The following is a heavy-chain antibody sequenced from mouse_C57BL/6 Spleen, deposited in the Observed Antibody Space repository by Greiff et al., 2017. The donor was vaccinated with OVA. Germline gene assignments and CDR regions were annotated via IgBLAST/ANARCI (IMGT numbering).Heavy chain of an antibody. J-gene: IGHJ3*01. CDR3: ASMVPFAY. CDR1: GYSITSGYY. D-gene: IGHD1-1*02. V-gene: IGHV3-6*01. Sequence: EVKLVESGPGLVKPSQSLSLTCSVTGYSITSGYYWNWIRQFPGNKLEWMGYISYDGSNNYNPSLKNRISITRDTSKNQFFLKLNSVTTEDTATYYCASMVPFAYWGQGTLVTVSA. CDR2: ISYDGSN.